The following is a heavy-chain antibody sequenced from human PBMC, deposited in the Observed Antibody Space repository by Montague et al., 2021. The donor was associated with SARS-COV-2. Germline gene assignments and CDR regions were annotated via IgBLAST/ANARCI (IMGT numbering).Heavy chain of an antibody. D-gene: IGHD4-23*01. J-gene: IGHJ4*02. V-gene: IGHV4-34*01. CDR3: ARWDPQTLTLIGLRGKSASDY. Sequence: SDTVSLTCAVYGGSFSGYYWTWIRQSAGKGLEWIAEINHSGTTNXNFNPSLRSRVTISVDTSTSQFSLKLSSVTAADTGVYYCARWDPQTLTLIGLRGKSASDYWGQGTLVTVSS. CDR2: INHSGTT. CDR1: GGSFSGYY.